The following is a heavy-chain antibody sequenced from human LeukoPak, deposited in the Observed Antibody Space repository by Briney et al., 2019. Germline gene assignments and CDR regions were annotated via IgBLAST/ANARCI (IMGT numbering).Heavy chain of an antibody. V-gene: IGHV3-74*03. CDR3: VRGSLRLPRSTPDY. CDR2: ISSDGSVT. J-gene: IGHJ4*02. CDR1: EFTFNNYW. D-gene: IGHD2-21*02. Sequence: PGGSLRLSCAASEFTFNNYWMHWVRQDPGKGLVWVSYISSDGSVTKYADSVEGRFTISRDNAVNTLYLQMNSLRVEDTAVYYCVRGSLRLPRSTPDYWGQGTLVTVSS.